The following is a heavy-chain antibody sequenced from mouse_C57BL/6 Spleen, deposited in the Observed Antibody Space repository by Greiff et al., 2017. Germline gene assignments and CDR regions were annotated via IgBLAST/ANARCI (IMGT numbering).Heavy chain of an antibody. CDR1: GYTFTDYE. Sequence: VQPQQFGAELVRPGASVTLSCKASGYTFTDYEMHWVKQTPVHGLEWIGAIDPETGGTAYNQKFKGKAILTADKSSSTAYMDLRSLTSEDSAVYYCTSFTTVFDYWGQGTTLTVSS. V-gene: IGHV1-15*01. D-gene: IGHD1-1*01. CDR2: IDPETGGT. J-gene: IGHJ2*01. CDR3: TSFTTVFDY.